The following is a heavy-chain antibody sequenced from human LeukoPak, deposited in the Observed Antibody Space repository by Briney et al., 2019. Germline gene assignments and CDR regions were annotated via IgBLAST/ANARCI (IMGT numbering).Heavy chain of an antibody. CDR3: ARDNRSGSYSY. J-gene: IGHJ4*02. D-gene: IGHD1-26*01. CDR1: GGSISSGSYY. V-gene: IGHV4-61*02. Sequence: SQTLSLTCTVSGGSISSGSYYWSWIRQPAGKGLEWIGRIYTSGSTNYNPSLKSRVTTSVDTSKNQFSLELSSVTAADTAVYYCARDNRSGSYSYWGQGTLVTVSS. CDR2: IYTSGST.